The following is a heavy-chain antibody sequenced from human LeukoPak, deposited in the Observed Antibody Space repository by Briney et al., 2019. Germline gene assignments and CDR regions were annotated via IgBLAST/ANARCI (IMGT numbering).Heavy chain of an antibody. Sequence: SETLSLTCTVSGGSVSSYYWSWIRRPPGRGLEWIAYLSHSGSSDSNPSLTSRVTTLVDTSKNQFSLKLSSVTAADTAVYYCARVIIGTTNFDIWGQGTMVTVSP. J-gene: IGHJ3*02. CDR3: ARVIIGTTNFDI. D-gene: IGHD1-7*01. V-gene: IGHV4-59*02. CDR2: LSHSGSS. CDR1: GGSVSSYY.